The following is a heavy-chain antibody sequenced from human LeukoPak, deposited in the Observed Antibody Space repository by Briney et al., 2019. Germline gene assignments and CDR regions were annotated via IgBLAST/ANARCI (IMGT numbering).Heavy chain of an antibody. Sequence: GASVKVSCKASGYTFTGYYMRWVRQAPGQGLEWMGWINPNSGGTNYAQKFQGRVTMTRDTSISTAYMELSRLRSDDTAVYHCAREAYDYGDDSREPNFDYWGQGTLVTVSS. J-gene: IGHJ4*02. D-gene: IGHD4-17*01. CDR3: AREAYDYGDDSREPNFDY. CDR2: INPNSGGT. CDR1: GYTFTGYY. V-gene: IGHV1-2*02.